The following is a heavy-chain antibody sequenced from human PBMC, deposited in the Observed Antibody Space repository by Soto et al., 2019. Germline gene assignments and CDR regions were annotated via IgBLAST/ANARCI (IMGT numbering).Heavy chain of an antibody. D-gene: IGHD2-2*01. CDR1: SCTFGDYA. CDR2: ISWNSGNI. V-gene: IGHV3-9*01. J-gene: IGHJ4*02. Sequence: EVQLVESGGGLVPPGRSLRLSCAASSCTFGDYAMHWVRQAPGRGREWVSCISWNSGNIVYVDSVEGRFTISRDNAKNSLYLQMNSLSPEDTAFYYCVKGYPTSCFAHFHYWGQGALVTVSS. CDR3: VKGYPTSCFAHFHY.